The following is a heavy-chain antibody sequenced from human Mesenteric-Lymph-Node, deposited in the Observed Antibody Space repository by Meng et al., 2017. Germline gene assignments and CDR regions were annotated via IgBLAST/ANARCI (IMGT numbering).Heavy chain of an antibody. CDR1: GLTLSSYW. Sequence: LTGAASGLTLSSYWMYWVRQAPGKGLERVASISEDGSGKYYVDSVKGRFTFSRDNAKNSIYLQMSSLRVEDTAVYYCARDRGYYNFDYWGQGMLVTVSS. CDR2: ISEDGSGK. CDR3: ARDRGYYNFDY. D-gene: IGHD1-26*01. J-gene: IGHJ4*01. V-gene: IGHV3-7*01.